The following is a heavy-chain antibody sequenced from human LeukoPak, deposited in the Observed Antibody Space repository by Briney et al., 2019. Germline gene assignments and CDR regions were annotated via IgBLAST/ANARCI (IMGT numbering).Heavy chain of an antibody. CDR1: GFTFSSYW. V-gene: IGHV3-21*01. CDR3: AREGVSTVTSILVVISFDY. J-gene: IGHJ4*02. D-gene: IGHD3-22*01. CDR2: ISSSSSYI. Sequence: GGSLRLSCAASGFTFSSYWMHWVRQAPGKGLEWVSSISSSSSYIYYADSVKGRFTISRDNAKNSLYLQMNSLRPEDTAIYYCAREGVSTVTSILVVISFDYWGQGALVTVSS.